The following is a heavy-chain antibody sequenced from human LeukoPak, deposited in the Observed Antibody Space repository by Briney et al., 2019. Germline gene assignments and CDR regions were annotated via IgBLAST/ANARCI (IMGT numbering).Heavy chain of an antibody. CDR2: IWYDGSNK. J-gene: IGHJ4*02. CDR1: GFTFSSYG. V-gene: IGHV3-33*06. D-gene: IGHD1-26*01. CDR3: AKTLGGIVGYLEY. Sequence: TGRSLRLSCAASGFTFSSYGMHWVRQAPGKGLEWVAVIWYDGSNKYYADSVKGRFTISRDNSKNTVYLHMNGLRAEDTATFYCAKTLGGIVGYLEYWGQGTLVTVSS.